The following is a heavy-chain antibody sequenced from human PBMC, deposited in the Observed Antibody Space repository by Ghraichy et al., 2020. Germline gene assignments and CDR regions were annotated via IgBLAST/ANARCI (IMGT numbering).Heavy chain of an antibody. CDR1: GFTFSSYW. CDR2: IKQDGSEK. Sequence: GESLNISCAASGFTFSSYWMSWVRQAPGKGLEWVANIKQDGSEKYFVDSVKGRFTISRDNAKNSLYLQMNSLRAEDTAVYYCARLLYYFDYWGQGTLVTVSS. J-gene: IGHJ4*02. CDR3: ARLLYYFDY. V-gene: IGHV3-7*01. D-gene: IGHD3-10*01.